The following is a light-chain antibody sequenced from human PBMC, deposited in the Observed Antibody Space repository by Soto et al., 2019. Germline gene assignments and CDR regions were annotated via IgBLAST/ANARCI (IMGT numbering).Light chain of an antibody. V-gene: IGLV1-44*01. Sequence: QSVLTQPPSASGTPGQRVTISWSGSSSNIGSNSVNWYQQLPGTAPKLLIYSYNQRPSGVPDRFSGSKSGTSASLAISGLHSEDEADYYCAAWDDSLNGYVFGTGTKLTVL. CDR1: SSNIGSNS. CDR2: SYN. CDR3: AAWDDSLNGYV. J-gene: IGLJ1*01.